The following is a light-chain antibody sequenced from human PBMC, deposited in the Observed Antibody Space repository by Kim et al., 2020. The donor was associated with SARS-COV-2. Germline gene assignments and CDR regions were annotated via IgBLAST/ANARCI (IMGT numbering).Light chain of an antibody. J-gene: IGLJ2*01. CDR3: NSRDSSGNHLV. CDR2: GKN. CDR1: SLRSYY. V-gene: IGLV3-19*01. Sequence: SSELTQDPAVSVVLGQTVRITCQGDSLRSYYASWYQQKPGQAPVLVIYGKNNRPSGIPDRFSGSSSGNTASLTITGAQAEDEADYYCNSRDSSGNHLVFGGGTQLTAL.